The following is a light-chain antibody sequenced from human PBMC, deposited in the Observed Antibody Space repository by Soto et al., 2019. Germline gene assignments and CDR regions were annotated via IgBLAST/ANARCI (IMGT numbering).Light chain of an antibody. V-gene: IGKV4-1*01. CDR2: WAS. Sequence: DIVMTQSPDSLAVSLGERATINCKSSQSILYSPNNKNYLAWYQQKPGQPPKLLIYWASTRESGVPDRFSGSGSGTDFTLTISSLQAEDVAAYYCQQHYSSPQTFGQGTKVEIK. CDR1: QSILYSPNNKNY. J-gene: IGKJ1*01. CDR3: QQHYSSPQT.